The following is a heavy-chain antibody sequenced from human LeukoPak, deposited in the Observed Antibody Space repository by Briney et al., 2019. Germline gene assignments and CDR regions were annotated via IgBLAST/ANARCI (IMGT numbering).Heavy chain of an antibody. CDR1: GGSFSGYF. CDR3: ARSSGSYAYYYYMDV. V-gene: IGHV4-34*01. J-gene: IGHJ6*03. CDR2: INHNGGT. D-gene: IGHD1-26*01. Sequence: SETLSLTCAVYGGSFSGYFWSWIRQPPGKGLEWIGDINHNGGTSYNPSLKSRVTISVDTSKSQFSLKLSSVTAADTAVYYCARSSGSYAYYYYMDVWGKGTTVTISS.